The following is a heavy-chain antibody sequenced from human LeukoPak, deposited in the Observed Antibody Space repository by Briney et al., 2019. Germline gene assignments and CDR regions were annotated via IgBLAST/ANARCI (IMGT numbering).Heavy chain of an antibody. J-gene: IGHJ5*02. CDR1: GFTFSSYA. CDR3: ARDIRGSGNYGWFDP. Sequence: GSLRLFCVASGFTFSSYAMSWVRPASGKGLEWVAAISDSGGTTYYVDSVRGRFTISRDNSKNTLYLQMNSLRAEDTAIYSCARDIRGSGNYGWFDPWGQGTLVTVSS. V-gene: IGHV3-23*01. D-gene: IGHD3-10*01. CDR2: ISDSGGTT.